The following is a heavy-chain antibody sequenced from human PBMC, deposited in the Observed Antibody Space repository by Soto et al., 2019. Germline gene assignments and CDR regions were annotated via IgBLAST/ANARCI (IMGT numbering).Heavy chain of an antibody. Sequence: GSLRLSCAASGFTFSSYSMNWVRQAPGKGLEWVSSISSSSSYIYYADSVKGRFTISRDNAKNSLYLQMNSLRAEDTAVYYCARAGYCSSTSCYSHGYYFDYWGQGTLVTVSS. CDR3: ARAGYCSSTSCYSHGYYFDY. D-gene: IGHD2-2*01. J-gene: IGHJ4*02. V-gene: IGHV3-21*01. CDR1: GFTFSSYS. CDR2: ISSSSSYI.